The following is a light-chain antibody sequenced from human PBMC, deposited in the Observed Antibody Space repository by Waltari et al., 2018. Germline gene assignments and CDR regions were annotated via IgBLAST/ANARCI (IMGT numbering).Light chain of an antibody. CDR2: GAS. CDR1: ESVSSK. CDR3: QHYNNLPLT. Sequence: EIVMMQSPATLSVSPGERATLSCRASESVSSKLAWYQQRAGQAPRLLIYGASTRATGIPARFSGSGSGTEFTLTISSLQSEDFAVYFCQHYNNLPLTFGGGTKVEIK. V-gene: IGKV3-15*01. J-gene: IGKJ4*01.